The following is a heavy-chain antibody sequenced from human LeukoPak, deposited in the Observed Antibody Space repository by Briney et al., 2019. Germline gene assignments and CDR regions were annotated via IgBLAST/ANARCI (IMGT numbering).Heavy chain of an antibody. CDR2: IYYSGST. V-gene: IGHV4-59*01. Sequence: SETLSLTCTVSGGSISSYYWSWVRQPPGKGLEWIGYIYYSGSTNYNPSLKSRVTISVDTSKNQISLKLSSVTAADTAAYYCARANRYDLYFDYWGQGTLVTVSS. D-gene: IGHD5-12*01. J-gene: IGHJ4*02. CDR1: GGSISSYY. CDR3: ARANRYDLYFDY.